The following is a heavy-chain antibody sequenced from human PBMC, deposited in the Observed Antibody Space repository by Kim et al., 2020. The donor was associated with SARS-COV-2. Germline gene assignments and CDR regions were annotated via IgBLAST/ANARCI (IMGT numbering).Heavy chain of an antibody. V-gene: IGHV4-59*08. J-gene: IGHJ4*02. Sequence: LKRRVTISVDTPKNQFSLKLSSVTAADTAVYYCARHESVRGAAIYYFDYWGQGTLVTVSS. D-gene: IGHD3-10*01. CDR3: ARHESVRGAAIYYFDY.